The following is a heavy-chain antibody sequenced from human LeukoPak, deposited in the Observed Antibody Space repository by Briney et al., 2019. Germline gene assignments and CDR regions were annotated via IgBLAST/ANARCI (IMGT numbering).Heavy chain of an antibody. CDR2: ISAYNGNT. CDR3: AREYTGDYYYYYGMDV. J-gene: IGHJ6*02. V-gene: IGHV1-18*01. D-gene: IGHD3-16*01. CDR1: GYTFTSYG. Sequence: ASVKVSCKASGYTFTSYGISWVRQAPGQGLERMGWISAYNGNTNYAQKLQGRVTMTTDTSTSTAYMELRSLRSDDTAVYYCAREYTGDYYYYYGMDVWGQGTTVTVS.